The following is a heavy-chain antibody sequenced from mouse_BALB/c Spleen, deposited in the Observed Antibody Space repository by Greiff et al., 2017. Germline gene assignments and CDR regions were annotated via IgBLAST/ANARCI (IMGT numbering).Heavy chain of an antibody. D-gene: IGHD4-1*01. V-gene: IGHV1-54*01. Sequence: VQLQQSGAELVRPGTSVKVSCKASGYAFTNYLIEWVKQRPGQGLEWIGVINPGSGGTNYNEKFKGKATLTADKSSSTAYMQLSGLTSDDSAVYYCARQANCDEYYYAMDYWGQGTSVTVSS. CDR1: GYAFTNYL. J-gene: IGHJ4*01. CDR3: ARQANCDEYYYAMDY. CDR2: INPGSGGT.